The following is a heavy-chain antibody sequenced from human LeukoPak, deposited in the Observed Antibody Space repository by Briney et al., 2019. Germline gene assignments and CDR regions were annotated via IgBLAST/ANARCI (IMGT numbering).Heavy chain of an antibody. CDR2: INPNSGGT. Sequence: GASVKVSCKASGYTFTSYYMHWVRQAPGQGLEWMGWINPNSGGTNYAQKFQGRVTMTRDTSISTAYMELSRLRSDDTAVYYCARDWFGEPYYYYYMDVWGKGTTVTISS. CDR3: ARDWFGEPYYYYYMDV. V-gene: IGHV1-2*02. J-gene: IGHJ6*03. CDR1: GYTFTSYY. D-gene: IGHD3-10*01.